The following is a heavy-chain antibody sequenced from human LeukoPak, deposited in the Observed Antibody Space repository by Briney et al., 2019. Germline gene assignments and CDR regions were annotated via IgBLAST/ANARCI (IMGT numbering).Heavy chain of an antibody. Sequence: LETLSLTCAVYGGSFSGYYWSWIRQPPGKGLEWIGEINHSGSTNYNPSLKSRVTISVDTSKNQFSLKLSSVTAADTAVYYCARGSSTAAYFDYWGQGTLVTVSS. CDR2: INHSGST. CDR3: ARGSSTAAYFDY. D-gene: IGHD6-6*01. J-gene: IGHJ4*02. V-gene: IGHV4-34*01. CDR1: GGSFSGYY.